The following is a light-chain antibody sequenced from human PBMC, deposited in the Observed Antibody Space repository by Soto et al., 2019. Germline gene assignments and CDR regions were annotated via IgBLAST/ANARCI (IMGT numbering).Light chain of an antibody. CDR2: GAS. CDR3: QEFGSSRT. CDR1: QSVSSIY. J-gene: IGKJ1*01. V-gene: IGKV3-20*01. Sequence: EIVLTQSPGTLSLSPGERATLSCRASQSVSSIYLAWYQQKPGQAPRLLIYGASSRATGIPDRFSGSGSGTYFPLTISRLAPEDFAEYYCQEFGSSRTFGQGTKVEIK.